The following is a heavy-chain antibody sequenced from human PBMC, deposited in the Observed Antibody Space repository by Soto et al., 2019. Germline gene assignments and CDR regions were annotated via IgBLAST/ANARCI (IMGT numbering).Heavy chain of an antibody. CDR3: ARDLAAGDL. J-gene: IGHJ5*02. D-gene: IGHD6-13*01. CDR2: INPMGGST. Sequence: ASVKVSCKASGYTFINYYIHWVRQAPGQGLEWMAIINPMGGSTNYAQEFQGRVTLTSDTSTSTVYMELSSLRFEDTALFYCARDLAAGDLWGQGTLVPSPQ. CDR1: GYTFINYY. V-gene: IGHV1-46*01.